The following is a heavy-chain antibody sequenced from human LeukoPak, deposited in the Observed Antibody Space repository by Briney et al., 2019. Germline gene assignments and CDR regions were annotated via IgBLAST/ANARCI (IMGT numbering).Heavy chain of an antibody. CDR3: ASRRDLPYYFDY. CDR2: ISSSGSTI. V-gene: IGHV3-48*04. D-gene: IGHD5-24*01. CDR1: GFTFSSYS. J-gene: IGHJ4*02. Sequence: GGSLRLSCAASGFTFSSYSMNWVRQAPGKGLEWVSYISSSGSTIYYADSVKGRFTISRDNAKNSLYLQMNSLRAEDTAVYYCASRRDLPYYFDYWGQGTLVTVSS.